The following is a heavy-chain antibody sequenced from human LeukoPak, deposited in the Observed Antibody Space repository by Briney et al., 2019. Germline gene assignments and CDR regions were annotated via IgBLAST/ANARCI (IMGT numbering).Heavy chain of an antibody. V-gene: IGHV3-66*01. CDR2: IYSGGST. CDR1: GFTVSSNY. J-gene: IGHJ4*02. D-gene: IGHD3-10*01. CDR3: ARVVYGSGSSPTGIDY. Sequence: PGGSLRLSCAASGFTVSSNYMSWVRQAPGKGLEWVSVIYSGGSTYYADSVKGRFTISRDNSKNTLYLQMNSLRAEDTAVYYCARVVYGSGSSPTGIDYWGQGTLATVSS.